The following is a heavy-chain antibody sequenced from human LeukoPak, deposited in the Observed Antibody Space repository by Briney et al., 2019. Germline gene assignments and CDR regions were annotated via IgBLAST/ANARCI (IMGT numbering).Heavy chain of an antibody. Sequence: RPSVKLSCNSSVYTFSIYAKHWVRLPPGQGIVWVGCMNVDNGNTKCSQKSQDRLTITRDTSANTDYMEQSSLRSRHATVYYCAREGLIAAAGSFDYWGQGTRVPVSP. D-gene: IGHD6-13*01. CDR3: AREGLIAAAGSFDY. CDR2: MNVDNGNT. V-gene: IGHV1-3*01. CDR1: VYTFSIYA. J-gene: IGHJ4*02.